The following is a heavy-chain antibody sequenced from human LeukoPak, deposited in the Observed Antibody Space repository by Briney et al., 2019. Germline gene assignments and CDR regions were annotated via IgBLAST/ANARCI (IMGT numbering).Heavy chain of an antibody. CDR1: GFTFSSYW. J-gene: IGHJ3*02. CDR2: INSDGSST. Sequence: GGSLRLSCAAPGFTFSSYWVHWVRQAPGKGLVWVSRINSDGSSTSYADSVKGRFTISRDNAKNTLYLQMNSLRAEDTAVYYCARDGYNRAFDIWGQGTMVTVSS. D-gene: IGHD5-12*01. V-gene: IGHV3-74*01. CDR3: ARDGYNRAFDI.